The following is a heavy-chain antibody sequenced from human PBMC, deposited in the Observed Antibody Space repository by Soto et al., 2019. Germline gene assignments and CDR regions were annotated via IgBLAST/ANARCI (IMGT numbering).Heavy chain of an antibody. CDR2: IGADGESK. V-gene: IGHV3-23*04. CDR3: AKDFYAWGYKIGYPLEY. J-gene: IGHJ4*02. Sequence: QLVESGGGVVQPGGSLRLSCAASSDTFRGYAMSWVRQAPGKGLEWVSGIGADGESKLYGDSVKGRCSISRDNSKNTLYLQLNSLRVEDTATYYCAKDFYAWGYKIGYPLEYWGPGTPVTVSS. D-gene: IGHD3-22*01. CDR1: SDTFRGYA.